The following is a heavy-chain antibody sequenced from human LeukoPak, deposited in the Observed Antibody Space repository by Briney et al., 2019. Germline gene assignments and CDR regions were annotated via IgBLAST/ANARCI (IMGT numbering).Heavy chain of an antibody. CDR3: ARVRLRRTFDY. Sequence: SETLSLTWAGYGGSFSGYLWSWIGQPPGKGLELIGEINHRGSTNYNPSLKSRVTISVDTSKNQFSLTLSSVTAADTAVYYCARVRLRRTFDYWDQGTLVTVSS. CDR2: INHRGST. D-gene: IGHD5-12*01. J-gene: IGHJ4*02. CDR1: GGSFSGYL. V-gene: IGHV4-34*01.